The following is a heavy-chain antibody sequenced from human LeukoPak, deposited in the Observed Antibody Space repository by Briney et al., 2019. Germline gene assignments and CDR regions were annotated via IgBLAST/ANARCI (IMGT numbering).Heavy chain of an antibody. D-gene: IGHD4-23*01. V-gene: IGHV1-69*13. CDR2: IIPIFGTA. CDR3: ARSTVVIGWAGHQFDY. J-gene: IGHJ4*02. CDR1: GYTFTSYD. Sequence: SVKVSCKASGYTFTSYDINWVRQATGQGLEWMGGIIPIFGTANYAQKFQGRVTITADESTSTAYMELSSLRSEDTAVYYCARSTVVIGWAGHQFDYWGQGTLVTVSS.